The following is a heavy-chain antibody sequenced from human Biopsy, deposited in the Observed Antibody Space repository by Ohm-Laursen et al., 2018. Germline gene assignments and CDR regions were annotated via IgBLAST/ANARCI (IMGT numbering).Heavy chain of an antibody. D-gene: IGHD1-26*01. CDR3: ARDLHGRGPNWGAPTGVFDL. CDR1: GGSPFTDSITRYY. Sequence: SETLSLTCTVVSGGSPFTDSITRYYWNWIRQSPGKGLEWIGVVYYTGTTTYNPSFKSRVTLSMGTSNNQVSLRLLSVTAADTAVYFCARDLHGRGPNWGAPTGVFDLWGHGTAVTVSS. J-gene: IGHJ3*01. CDR2: VYYTGTT. V-gene: IGHV4-59*12.